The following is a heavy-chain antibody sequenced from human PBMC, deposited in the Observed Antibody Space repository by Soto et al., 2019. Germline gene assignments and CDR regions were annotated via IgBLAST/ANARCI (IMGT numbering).Heavy chain of an antibody. Sequence: GGSLRLSCEGSGFTFSDYYISWIRQAPGKGLEWISYSSNSGTFSRYADSVKGRFSISRDNTKNLLYLQMNSLRAEDTAVYYCARSGYNYNRLDYWGQGTPVTVSS. V-gene: IGHV3-11*06. CDR1: GFTFSDYY. D-gene: IGHD1-1*01. CDR2: SSNSGTFS. J-gene: IGHJ4*02. CDR3: ARSGYNYNRLDY.